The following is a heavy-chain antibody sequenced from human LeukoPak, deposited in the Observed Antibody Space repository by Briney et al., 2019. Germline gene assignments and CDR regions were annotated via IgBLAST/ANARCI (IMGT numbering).Heavy chain of an antibody. CDR1: GFTFSSYW. D-gene: IGHD1-14*01. CDR2: LNTDESST. J-gene: IGHJ6*02. V-gene: IGHV3-74*01. CDR3: ARPKGGTTGSNGRDV. Sequence: PGGSLRLSYAASGFTFSSYWMHWVRQTPGKGLVWVSRLNTDESSTDYADSVKGRFTISRDNAKNTLFLQLNSLRAEDTAVHYCARPKGGTTGSNGRDVWGQGTRVTVSS.